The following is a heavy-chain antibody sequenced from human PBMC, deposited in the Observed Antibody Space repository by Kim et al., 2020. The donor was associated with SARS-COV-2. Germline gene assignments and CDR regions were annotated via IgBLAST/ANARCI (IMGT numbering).Heavy chain of an antibody. J-gene: IGHJ6*02. CDR2: ISSSSSYI. CDR3: ARGAMGFEDYPWYYYGMDV. V-gene: IGHV3-21*01. D-gene: IGHD4-17*01. Sequence: GGSLRLSCAASGFTFSSYSMNWVRQAPGKGLEWVSSISSSSSYIYYADSVKGRFTISRDNAKNSLYLQMNSLRAEDTAVYYCARGAMGFEDYPWYYYGMDVWGQGTTVTVSS. CDR1: GFTFSSYS.